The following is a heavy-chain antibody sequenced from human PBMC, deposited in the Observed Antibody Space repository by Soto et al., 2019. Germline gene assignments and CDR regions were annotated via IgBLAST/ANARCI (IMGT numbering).Heavy chain of an antibody. V-gene: IGHV3-48*03. CDR1: GFTFSSYE. CDR2: ISSTGSIR. J-gene: IGHJ6*02. Sequence: EVRLVESGGGLVQPGGSLRLSCAASGFTFSSYEMNWVRQTPGKGLEWFSYISSTGSIRYYGDSIKGRFTISRDNAKNSRYLEMNSLRAEDTALYYCARDNPLVTKTMDVWGQGTTVTVSS. CDR3: ARDNPLVTKTMDV. D-gene: IGHD3-16*01.